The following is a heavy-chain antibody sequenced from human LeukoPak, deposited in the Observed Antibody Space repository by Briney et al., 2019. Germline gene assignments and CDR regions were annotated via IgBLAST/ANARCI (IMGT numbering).Heavy chain of an antibody. Sequence: ASVTVSCTASGYTFTIYDINWVRQAPGQGLEWMGWMNPNSGNTGYSQRFQGRVTMTRNTSISTAYMELSSLRSEDTAVYYCARKGGGIDYWGQGTLVTVSS. V-gene: IGHV1-8*01. CDR1: GYTFTIYD. CDR2: MNPNSGNT. J-gene: IGHJ4*02. CDR3: ARKGGGIDY. D-gene: IGHD3-16*01.